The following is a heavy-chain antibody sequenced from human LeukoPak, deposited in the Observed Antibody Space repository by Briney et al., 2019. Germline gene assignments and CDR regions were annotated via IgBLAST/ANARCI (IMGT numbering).Heavy chain of an antibody. D-gene: IGHD6-13*01. J-gene: IGHJ4*02. CDR3: ARVKNHRGIAVAGSDY. V-gene: IGHV3-21*01. Sequence: GGSLRLSCAASGFTLSSYTMNWVRQAPGKGLEWVSSISSSSSYIYYADSVKGRFTISRDNAKNSLYLQMNSLRAEDTAVYYCARVKNHRGIAVAGSDYWGQGTLVTVSS. CDR1: GFTLSSYT. CDR2: ISSSSSYI.